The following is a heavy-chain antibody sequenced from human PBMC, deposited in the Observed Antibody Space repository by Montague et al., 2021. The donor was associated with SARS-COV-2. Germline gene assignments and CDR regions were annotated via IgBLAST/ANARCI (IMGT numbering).Heavy chain of an antibody. D-gene: IGHD1-14*01. V-gene: IGHV4-59*01. CDR3: ATDDEPDRPADFDY. J-gene: IGHJ4*02. CDR2: FYINGTT. CDR1: EFCINDYS. Sequence: SETLSLTCTSSEFCINDYSRRCIRQNSSHPLNWFGDFYINGTTDYNPSLRSRVTISMDTSRNQFSLRLKSVTTADTAIYYCATDDEPDRPADFDYWGRGSLVTVSS.